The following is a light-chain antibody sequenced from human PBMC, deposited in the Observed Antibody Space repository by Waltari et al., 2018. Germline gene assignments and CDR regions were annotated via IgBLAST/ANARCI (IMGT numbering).Light chain of an antibody. CDR2: DVT. J-gene: IGLJ2*01. CDR1: RNDLLIYNH. Sequence: QSALTQPRSVSGSPGQSVTISCTGTRNDLLIYNHVSWYQQHPGKPPKLIIYDVTKRPSGVPVRFSASNSGTPAPLDISGLQAEDEADYHCCSYAGSYTVVFGGGTKLTVL. CDR3: CSYAGSYTVV. V-gene: IGLV2-11*01.